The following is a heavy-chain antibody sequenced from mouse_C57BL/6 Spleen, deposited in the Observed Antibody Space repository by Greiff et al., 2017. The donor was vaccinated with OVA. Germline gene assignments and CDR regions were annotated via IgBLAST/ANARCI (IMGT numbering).Heavy chain of an antibody. CDR2: ISSGSSTI. V-gene: IGHV5-17*01. D-gene: IGHD4-1*01. CDR3: ARCLGRGAMDY. CDR1: GFTFSDYG. Sequence: EVKVVESGGGLVKPGGSLKLSCAASGFTFSDYGMHWVRQAPEKGLEWVAYISSGSSTIYYADTVKGRFTFSRDNAKNTLFLQMTSLRSEDTAMYYCARCLGRGAMDYWGQGTSVTVSS. J-gene: IGHJ4*01.